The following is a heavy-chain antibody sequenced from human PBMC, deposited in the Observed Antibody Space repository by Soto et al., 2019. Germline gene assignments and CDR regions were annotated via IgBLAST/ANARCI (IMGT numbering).Heavy chain of an antibody. V-gene: IGHV1-69*01. CDR2: IIPKFVTP. D-gene: IGHD1-20*01. Sequence: QVQLVQSGAEVKKPGSSVRVSCKTSGGTFSSHVFSWVRQAPGQGLEWMGGIIPKFVTPNSAQRFQDRVTITADESTSTVYMELSSLRPEDTAVYYCARGAEGLGYNWKFDPFDLWGQGTLVTVSS. CDR1: GGTFSSHV. CDR3: ARGAEGLGYNWKFDPFDL. J-gene: IGHJ4*02.